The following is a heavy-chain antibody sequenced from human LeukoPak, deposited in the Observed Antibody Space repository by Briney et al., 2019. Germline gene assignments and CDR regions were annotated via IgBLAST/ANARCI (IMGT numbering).Heavy chain of an antibody. CDR3: AKDFDDSSGSLDY. Sequence: GGSLRLSCAASGFTFSSYGMHWVRQAPGKGLEWVAFIWYDGSNKYYADSVKGRFTISRDNSKNTLYLQMNSLRAEDTAVYYCAKDFDDSSGSLDYWGQGTLVTVSS. V-gene: IGHV3-30*02. J-gene: IGHJ4*02. D-gene: IGHD3-22*01. CDR1: GFTFSSYG. CDR2: IWYDGSNK.